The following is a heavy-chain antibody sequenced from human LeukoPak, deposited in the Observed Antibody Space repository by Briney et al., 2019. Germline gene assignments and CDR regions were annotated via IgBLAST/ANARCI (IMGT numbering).Heavy chain of an antibody. CDR3: ARDLEGKSYNLWSGYYTPSFFDY. Sequence: ASVKVSCKASGYTFTSYYMHWVRQAPGQGLEWMGIINPSGGSTSYAQKFQGRVTMTRDTSTSTVYMELSRLRSDDTAVYYCARDLEGKSYNLWSGYYTPSFFDYWGQGTLVTVSS. V-gene: IGHV1-46*01. CDR2: INPSGGST. J-gene: IGHJ4*02. D-gene: IGHD3-3*01. CDR1: GYTFTSYY.